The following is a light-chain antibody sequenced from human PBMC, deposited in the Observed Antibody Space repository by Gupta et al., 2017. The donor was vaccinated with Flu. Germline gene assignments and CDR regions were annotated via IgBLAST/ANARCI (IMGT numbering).Light chain of an antibody. CDR2: GAS. CDR3: QQYNNWPWT. J-gene: IGKJ1*01. V-gene: IGKV3-15*01. Sequence: PATLAVSPGERATLSCRASQSVSSNLAWYQQKPGQVPRLLIYGASPRATGIPASFSGSGSGTEFTLTISSLQSEDFAVFYCQQYNNWPWTFGQGTKVEIK. CDR1: QSVSSN.